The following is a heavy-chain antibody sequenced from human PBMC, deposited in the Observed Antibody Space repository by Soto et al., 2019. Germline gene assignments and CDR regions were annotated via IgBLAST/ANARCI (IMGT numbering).Heavy chain of an antibody. CDR1: GGSFSGYY. CDR2: INHSGST. V-gene: IGHV4-34*01. Sequence: PSETLSLTCAVYGGSFSGYYWSWIRQPPGKGLEWIGEINHSGSTNYNPSLKSRVTISVDTSKNQFSLKLSSVTAADTAVYYCARVRVTTVFGSFWIPTLPTIDYWGQGTLVTVSS. J-gene: IGHJ4*02. CDR3: ARVRVTTVFGSFWIPTLPTIDY. D-gene: IGHD4-17*01.